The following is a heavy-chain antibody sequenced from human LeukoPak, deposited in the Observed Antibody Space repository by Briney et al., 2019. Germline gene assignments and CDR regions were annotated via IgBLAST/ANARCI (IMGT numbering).Heavy chain of an antibody. CDR3: AKDSRDSSGYYSGYYYYYMDV. D-gene: IGHD3-22*01. V-gene: IGHV3-30*04. CDR1: GFTFSSYA. CDR2: ISYDGSNK. J-gene: IGHJ6*03. Sequence: PGGSLRLSCAASGFTFSSYAMHWVRQAPGKGLEWVAVISYDGSNKYYADSVKGRFTISRDNSKNTLYLQMNSLRAEDTAVYYCAKDSRDSSGYYSGYYYYYMDVWGKGTTVTISS.